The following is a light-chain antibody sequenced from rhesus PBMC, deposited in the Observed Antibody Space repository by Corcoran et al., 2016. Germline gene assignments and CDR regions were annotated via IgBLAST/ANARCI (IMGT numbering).Light chain of an antibody. CDR2: YSN. Sequence: QSVLTQPPSASGAPGQSVTISCSGSSSNIGGNNVYWYQQLPGTAPKLLIYYSNQRPSGVPDRFSGSKSGTSASLAITGLRSEDEADYYCAAWDDSLSSYIFGAGTRLTVL. J-gene: IGLJ1*01. CDR1: SSNIGGNN. CDR3: AAWDDSLSSYI. V-gene: IGLV1S4*01.